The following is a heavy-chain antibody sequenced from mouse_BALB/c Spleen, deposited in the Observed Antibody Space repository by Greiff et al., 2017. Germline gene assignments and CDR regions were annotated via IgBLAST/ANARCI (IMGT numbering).Heavy chain of an antibody. Sequence: VQLQQSGAELAKPGASVKMSCTASGYTFTSYWMHWVKQRHGQGLEWIGYINPSTGYTEYNQKFKDKATLTADKSSSTAYMQLSSLTSEDSAVYYCARVYGNYEAYWGQGTTLTVSS. V-gene: IGHV1-7*01. D-gene: IGHD2-1*01. J-gene: IGHJ2*01. CDR1: GYTFTSYW. CDR2: INPSTGYT. CDR3: ARVYGNYEAY.